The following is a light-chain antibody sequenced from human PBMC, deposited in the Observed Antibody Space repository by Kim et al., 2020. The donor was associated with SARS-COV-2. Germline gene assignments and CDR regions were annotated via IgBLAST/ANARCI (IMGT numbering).Light chain of an antibody. V-gene: IGLV2-14*03. CDR3: SSYTTSRAWV. Sequence: QSALTQPASVSGSPGQSITISCTGTSSDIGAYNYVSWYQQQPGNAPRLMIYDVAKRPSGVSSRFSGSKSGNTASLTISGLPPEDAADYYCSSYTTSRAWVFGGGTQLTVL. J-gene: IGLJ3*02. CDR1: SSDIGAYNY. CDR2: DVA.